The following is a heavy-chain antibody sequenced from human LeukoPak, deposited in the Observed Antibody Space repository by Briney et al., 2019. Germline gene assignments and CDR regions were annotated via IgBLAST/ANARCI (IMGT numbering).Heavy chain of an antibody. CDR1: GGSISSYY. V-gene: IGHV4-59*01. CDR3: ARVGSSSGWYGFEYYYYMDV. J-gene: IGHJ6*03. CDR2: IYYSGST. D-gene: IGHD6-19*01. Sequence: PSETLSLTCTVSGGSISSYYWSWIRQPPGKGLEWIGYIYYSGSTNYNPSLKSRVTISVDTSKNQFSLQLSSVTAADTAVYYCARVGSSSGWYGFEYYYYMDVWGKGTPVTVSS.